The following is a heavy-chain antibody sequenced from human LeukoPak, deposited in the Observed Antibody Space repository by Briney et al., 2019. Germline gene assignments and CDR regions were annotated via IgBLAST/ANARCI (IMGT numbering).Heavy chain of an antibody. CDR2: INWNGGST. V-gene: IGHV3-20*04. CDR1: GFTFDDYG. J-gene: IGHJ4*02. D-gene: IGHD3-10*01. Sequence: PGGSLRLSCAASGFTFDDYGMSWVRQAPGKGLEWVSGINWNGGSTGYADSVKGRFTISRDNAKNSLYLQMNSLRAEDTAVYYCAKDWDDYYGSGSYFDYWGQGTLVTVSS. CDR3: AKDWDDYYGSGSYFDY.